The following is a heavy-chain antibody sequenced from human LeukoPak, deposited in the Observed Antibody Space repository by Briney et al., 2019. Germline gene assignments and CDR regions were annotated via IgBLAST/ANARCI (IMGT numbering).Heavy chain of an antibody. J-gene: IGHJ5*02. CDR1: GGSFSGYY. Sequence: SETLSLTCAVYGGSFSGYYWSWIRQPPGKGLEWIGEINHSGSTNYNPSLKSRVTISVDTSKNQFSLKLSSVTAADTAVYYCARCPGIAAAGGWFDPWGQGTLVTVSS. CDR2: INHSGST. D-gene: IGHD6-13*01. CDR3: ARCPGIAAAGGWFDP. V-gene: IGHV4-34*01.